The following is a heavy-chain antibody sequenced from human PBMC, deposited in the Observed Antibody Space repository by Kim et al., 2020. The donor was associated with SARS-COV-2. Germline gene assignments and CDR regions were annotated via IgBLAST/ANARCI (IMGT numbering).Heavy chain of an antibody. CDR2: IVPVFTTT. V-gene: IGHV1-69*13. J-gene: IGHJ4*02. CDR3: ARELGYTYGHGGYFDS. D-gene: IGHD2-8*01. Sequence: SVKVSCKASGGPFSNHVISWVRQAPGQGLEWVEDIVPVFTTTYYAPKFQGRVTLSADESTNTAFLELSSLTSEDTALYFCARELGYTYGHGGYFDSWGQGTLVTVSS. CDR1: GGPFSNHV.